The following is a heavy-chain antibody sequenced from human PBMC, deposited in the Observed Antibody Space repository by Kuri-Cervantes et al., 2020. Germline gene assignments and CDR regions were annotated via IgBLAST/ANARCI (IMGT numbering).Heavy chain of an antibody. Sequence: GGSLRLSCAASGFTFDDYAMHWVRQAPGKGLEWVSGISWNSGSIGYADSVKGRFTISRDNSKNTLYLQMNSLRAEDTAVYYCARGRITMIVVDAFDIWGQGTMVTVSS. CDR1: GFTFDDYA. V-gene: IGHV3-9*01. CDR2: ISWNSGSI. CDR3: ARGRITMIVVDAFDI. J-gene: IGHJ3*02. D-gene: IGHD3-22*01.